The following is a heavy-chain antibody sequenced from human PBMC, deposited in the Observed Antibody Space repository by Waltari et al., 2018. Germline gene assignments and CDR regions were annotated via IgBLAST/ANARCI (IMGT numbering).Heavy chain of an antibody. J-gene: IGHJ4*02. D-gene: IGHD6-13*01. CDR1: GFTFSSHA. CDR2: ISYDGTNK. V-gene: IGHV3-30*18. Sequence: QVQLVESGGGVVQPGRSLRLSCAASGFTFSSHAMHWVRQAPGQGLEWVAVISYDGTNKYHADSVKGRFTISRDNSKNTLYLQMNSLRAEDTAVYYCAKDPHGTIAAAGSGVFDYWGQGTLVTVSS. CDR3: AKDPHGTIAAAGSGVFDY.